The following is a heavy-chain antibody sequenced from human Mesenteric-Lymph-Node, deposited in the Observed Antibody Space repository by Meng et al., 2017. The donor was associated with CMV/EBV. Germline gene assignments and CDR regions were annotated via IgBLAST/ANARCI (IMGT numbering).Heavy chain of an antibody. J-gene: IGHJ6*02. Sequence: GESLKISCAASGSTLSTYWMSWVRQAPGKGLEWVASIKHDGSEKYYVDSVKGRFTVSRDNANNSLYVQMNSLRVDDTAVYCCAKGTYYYGMDVWGQGIRVTVSS. V-gene: IGHV3-7*01. CDR2: IKHDGSEK. CDR1: GSTLSTYW. CDR3: AKGTYYYGMDV.